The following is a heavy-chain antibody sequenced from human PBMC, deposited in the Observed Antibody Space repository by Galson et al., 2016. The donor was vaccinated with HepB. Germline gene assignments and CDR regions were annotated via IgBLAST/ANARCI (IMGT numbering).Heavy chain of an antibody. D-gene: IGHD3-10*01. CDR1: GFTFDDYA. J-gene: IGHJ6*02. Sequence: SLRLSCAASGFTFDDYAMHWVRQAPGKGLEWVSGISWNSGSIGYADSVKGRFTISRDNAKNSLYLQMNSLRAEDTALYYCSTLYGSGSYYKEPNYYSYGMDVWGQGTTVTVSS. V-gene: IGHV3-9*01. CDR2: ISWNSGSI. CDR3: STLYGSGSYYKEPNYYSYGMDV.